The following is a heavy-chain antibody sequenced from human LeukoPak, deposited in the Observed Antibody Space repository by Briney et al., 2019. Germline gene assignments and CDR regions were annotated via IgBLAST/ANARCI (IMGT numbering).Heavy chain of an antibody. V-gene: IGHV4-4*07. D-gene: IGHD1-26*01. CDR2: IYTSGST. CDR3: ARDLAAGVGATHAFDI. Sequence: SETLSLTCTVSGGSISSYYWSWIRQPAGKGLEWIGRIYTSGSTNYNPSLKSRVTMSVDTSKNQFSLKLSSVTAADTAVYFCARDLAAGVGATHAFDIWGQGTMVTVSS. CDR1: GGSISSYY. J-gene: IGHJ3*02.